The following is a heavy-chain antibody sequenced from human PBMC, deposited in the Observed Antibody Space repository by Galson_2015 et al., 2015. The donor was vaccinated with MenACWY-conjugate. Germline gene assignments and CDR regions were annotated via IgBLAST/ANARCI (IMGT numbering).Heavy chain of an antibody. Sequence: SLRLSCAGYGLILSNYDINWVRQAPGKGPEWVSGIRDHGANTYYADSVKGRFTVSRDNFKNTVYLQMNSLRVEDTAVYYCAKIGGDFRSGYRPQWGQGTLVTVSS. CDR1: GLILSNYD. CDR3: AKIGGDFRSGYRPQ. D-gene: IGHD3-3*01. CDR2: IRDHGANT. J-gene: IGHJ4*02. V-gene: IGHV3-23*01.